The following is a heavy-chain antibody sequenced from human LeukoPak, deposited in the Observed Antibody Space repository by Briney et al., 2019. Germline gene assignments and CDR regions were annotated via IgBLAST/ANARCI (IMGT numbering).Heavy chain of an antibody. V-gene: IGHV3-74*01. J-gene: IGHJ4*02. Sequence: PGGSLRLSCAASGFTFSSYWMHWVRQAPGKGLVWVSRINSDGSSTSYADSVKGRFTISRDNAKNTLYLQMNSLRAEDTAVYYCARGIGSYYFDYWGQGTLVTVSS. D-gene: IGHD3-16*02. CDR3: ARGIGSYYFDY. CDR2: INSDGSST. CDR1: GFTFSSYW.